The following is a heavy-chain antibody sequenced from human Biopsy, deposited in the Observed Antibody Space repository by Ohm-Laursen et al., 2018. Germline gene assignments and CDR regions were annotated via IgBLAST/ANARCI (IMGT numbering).Heavy chain of an antibody. CDR3: ARGPKRLTGTSYFED. Sequence: GTLSLTCPVSGGSVSGYYWNWIRLPVGKGLEWIGRLYTSGSTNYNPSLKSRVTVSVDTSRNQFSLRLTSVTAADTAVYYCARGPKRLTGTSYFEDWGRGILVTVSS. V-gene: IGHV4-4*07. J-gene: IGHJ4*02. CDR2: LYTSGST. D-gene: IGHD1-7*01. CDR1: GGSVSGYY.